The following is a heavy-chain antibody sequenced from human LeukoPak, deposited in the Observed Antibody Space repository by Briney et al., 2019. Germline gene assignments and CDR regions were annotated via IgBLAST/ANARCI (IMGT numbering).Heavy chain of an antibody. CDR3: ARSSPRIAVAGTYAFDI. CDR1: GDSVSSNSAA. D-gene: IGHD6-19*01. CDR2: TYYRSKWYN. J-gene: IGHJ3*02. Sequence: SQTLSLTCAISGDSVSSNSAAWNWIRQPPSRGLEWLGRTYYRSKWYNDYAVSVKSRITINPDTSKNQFSLQLNSVTPEDTAVYYCARSSPRIAVAGTYAFDIWGQGTMVTVSS. V-gene: IGHV6-1*01.